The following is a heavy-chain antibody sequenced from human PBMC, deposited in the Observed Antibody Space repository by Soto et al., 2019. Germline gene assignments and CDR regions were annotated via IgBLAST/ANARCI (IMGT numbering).Heavy chain of an antibody. Sequence: SVKVSCKASGGTFSSYAISWVRQAPGQGLDCMGGIIPIFGTANYAQKFQGRVTITADKSTSTAYMELSSLRSEDTAVYYCARGKYDQWLVHDYYYGMDVWGQGTTVTVSS. CDR3: ARGKYDQWLVHDYYYGMDV. CDR2: IIPIFGTA. V-gene: IGHV1-69*06. J-gene: IGHJ6*02. CDR1: GGTFSSYA. D-gene: IGHD6-19*01.